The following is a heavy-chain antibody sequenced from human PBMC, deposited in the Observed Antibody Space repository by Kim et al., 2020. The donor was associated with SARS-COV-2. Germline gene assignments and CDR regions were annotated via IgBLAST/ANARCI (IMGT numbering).Heavy chain of an antibody. J-gene: IGHJ3*02. D-gene: IGHD3-10*01. V-gene: IGHV3-9*01. Sequence: GGSLRLSCAASGFTFDDYAMHWVRQAPGKGLEWVSGISWNSGSIGYADSVKGRFTISRDNAKNSLYLQMNSLRAEDTALYYCAKDKSYGSGSWSSDAFDIWGQGTMVTVSS. CDR1: GFTFDDYA. CDR3: AKDKSYGSGSWSSDAFDI. CDR2: ISWNSGSI.